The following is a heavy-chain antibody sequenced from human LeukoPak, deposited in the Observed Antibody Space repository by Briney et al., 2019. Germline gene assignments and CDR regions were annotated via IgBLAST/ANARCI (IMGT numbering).Heavy chain of an antibody. D-gene: IGHD6-13*01. J-gene: IGHJ6*03. CDR2: ISGSGGST. V-gene: IGHV3-23*01. Sequence: GGSLRLSCAASGFTFSSYGMSWVRQAPGKVLEWVSAISGSGGSTYYADSVKGRFTISRDNPKNTLYLQMNSLRAEDTAVYYCASHSSSSFPPYYMDVWGKGTTVTISS. CDR3: ASHSSSSFPPYYMDV. CDR1: GFTFSSYG.